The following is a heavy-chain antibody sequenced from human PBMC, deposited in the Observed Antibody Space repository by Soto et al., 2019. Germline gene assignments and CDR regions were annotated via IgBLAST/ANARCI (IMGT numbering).Heavy chain of an antibody. D-gene: IGHD6-19*01. CDR1: GGSVSSGSYY. J-gene: IGHJ5*02. CDR3: ARLSAAWFDP. Sequence: QVQLQESGPGLVKPSETLSLTCTVSGGSVSSGSYYWGWIRQPPGQGLEWIGYIYHSGSTNYNPSLKSRVTISVDTSKNQFSLSLTSVTAADTAVYYWARLSAAWFDPWGQGTLVTVAS. V-gene: IGHV4-61*01. CDR2: IYHSGST.